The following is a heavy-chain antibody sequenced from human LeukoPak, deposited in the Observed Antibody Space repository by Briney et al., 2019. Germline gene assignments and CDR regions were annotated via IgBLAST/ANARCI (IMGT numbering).Heavy chain of an antibody. V-gene: IGHV1-69*04. CDR1: GGTFSSYA. CDR3: ASTRYYYDSSGYDYYFDY. D-gene: IGHD3-22*01. Sequence: SVKVSCKGSGGTFSSYAISWVRQAPGQGLEWMGRIIPILGIANYAQKFQGRVTITADKSTSTAYMELSSLRSEDTAVYYCASTRYYYDSSGYDYYFDYWGQGTLVTVSS. J-gene: IGHJ4*02. CDR2: IIPILGIA.